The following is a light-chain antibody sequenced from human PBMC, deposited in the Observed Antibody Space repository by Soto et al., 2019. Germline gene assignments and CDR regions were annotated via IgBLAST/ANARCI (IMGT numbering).Light chain of an antibody. CDR3: SSYAGSNNFGV. Sequence: QSALTQPASVSGSPGQSITISCTGASSDVGGYNLVSWYQQHPGKAPKLMIYEVSKRPSGVPDRFSGSKSGNTASLTVSGLQAEDEADYYCSSYAGSNNFGVFGTGTKVTVL. CDR1: SSDVGGYNL. V-gene: IGLV2-8*01. CDR2: EVS. J-gene: IGLJ1*01.